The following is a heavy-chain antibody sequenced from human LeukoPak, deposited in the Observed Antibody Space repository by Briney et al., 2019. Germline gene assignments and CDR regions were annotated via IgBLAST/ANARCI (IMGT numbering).Heavy chain of an antibody. CDR3: AIAMYKDDSVSPYDF. Sequence: RASVKVSCKASGYTFTSYGISWVRQAPGQGLEWMGWINPNSGGTNYAQKFQGRVTMTRDTSINTASMELSRLTSDDTSVFYCAIAMYKDDSVSPYDFWGQGTLVTVSS. J-gene: IGHJ4*02. CDR2: INPNSGGT. CDR1: GYTFTSYG. V-gene: IGHV1-2*02. D-gene: IGHD3-22*01.